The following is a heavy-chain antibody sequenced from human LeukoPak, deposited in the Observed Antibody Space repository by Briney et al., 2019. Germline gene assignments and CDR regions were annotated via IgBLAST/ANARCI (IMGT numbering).Heavy chain of an antibody. V-gene: IGHV3-7*01. CDR1: GFTFSGYS. Sequence: GGSLRLSCAASGFTFSGYSMSWVRQSPTKGLEWVANIKQDGSERYYVDSVKGRFTISRDNAKNSLSLQMNNLRVEDTAVYYCARAGSHWHYVYWGQGTVVTVSS. J-gene: IGHJ4*02. CDR2: IKQDGSER. CDR3: ARAGSHWHYVY. D-gene: IGHD3-10*01.